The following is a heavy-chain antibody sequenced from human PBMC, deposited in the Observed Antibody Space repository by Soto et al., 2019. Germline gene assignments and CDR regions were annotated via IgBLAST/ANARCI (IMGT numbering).Heavy chain of an antibody. V-gene: IGHV1-18*01. CDR2: ISGHNGHA. D-gene: IGHD6-19*01. J-gene: IGHJ4*02. CDR3: ARYQPYSTGYYYFDQ. CDR1: GYNFTTYG. Sequence: QVQLVQSVAEVKKPGASVKVSCKTSGYNFTTYGGSWVRQAPGQGREWMGWISGHNGHANYAQTFQGRVTMTTDTSTTTAYMELRSLSSDDTAVYYCARYQPYSTGYYYFDQWGQGTLAIVTS.